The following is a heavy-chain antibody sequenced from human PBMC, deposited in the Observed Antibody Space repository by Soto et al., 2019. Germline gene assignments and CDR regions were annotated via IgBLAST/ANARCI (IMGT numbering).Heavy chain of an antibody. CDR3: ARDGTMVRGSSCGMDV. J-gene: IGHJ6*02. D-gene: IGHD3-10*01. V-gene: IGHV3-53*04. CDR2: IYSGGST. CDR1: GFTVSSNY. Sequence: GGSLRLSCAASGFTVSSNYMSWVRQAPGKGLEWVSVIYSGGSTYYADSVKGRFTISRHISKNKLYLQMNSLRAEDTAVYYCARDGTMVRGSSCGMDVWGQGTTVTVSS.